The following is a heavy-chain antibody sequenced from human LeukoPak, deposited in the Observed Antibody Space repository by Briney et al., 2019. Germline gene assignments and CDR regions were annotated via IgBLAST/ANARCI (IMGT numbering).Heavy chain of an antibody. V-gene: IGHV3-30-3*01. Sequence: GGSLRLSCAASGFTFSSYAMHWVRQAPGKGLEWVAVISYDGSNKYYADSVKGRFTISRDNSKNTLYVQMNSLRAEDTAVYYCASLSGGTDFDYWGQGTLVTVSS. D-gene: IGHD3-16*02. CDR3: ASLSGGTDFDY. J-gene: IGHJ4*02. CDR1: GFTFSSYA. CDR2: ISYDGSNK.